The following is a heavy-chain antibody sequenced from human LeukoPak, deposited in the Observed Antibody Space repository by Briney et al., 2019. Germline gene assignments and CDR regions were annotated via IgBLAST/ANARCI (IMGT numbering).Heavy chain of an antibody. D-gene: IGHD3-10*01. CDR2: ISSSSSYI. CDR1: GCTFSSYS. Sequence: GGSLTLSCAASGCTFSSYSMNWVRQAPGKGLEWVSSISSSSSYIYYADSVKGRFTISRDNAKNSLYLQMNSLRAEDTAVYYCARMVRGVIIGWFDPWGQGTLVTVSS. J-gene: IGHJ5*02. CDR3: ARMVRGVIIGWFDP. V-gene: IGHV3-21*01.